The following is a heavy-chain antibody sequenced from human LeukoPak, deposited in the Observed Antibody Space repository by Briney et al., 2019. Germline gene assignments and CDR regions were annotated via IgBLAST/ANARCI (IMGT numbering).Heavy chain of an antibody. D-gene: IGHD7-27*01. CDR2: IYYSGST. J-gene: IGHJ6*03. Sequence: SETLSLTCTVSGGSISSYYWSWIRQPPGKGLEWIGYIYYSGSTNYNPSLKSRVTISVDTSKNQFSLKLSSVTAADTAVYYCARRAGDHYYYYYMDVWGKGTTVTVSS. CDR1: GGSISSYY. CDR3: ARRAGDHYYYYYMDV. V-gene: IGHV4-59*01.